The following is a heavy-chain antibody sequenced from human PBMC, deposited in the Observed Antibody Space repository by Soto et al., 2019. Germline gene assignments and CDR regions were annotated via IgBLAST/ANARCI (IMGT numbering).Heavy chain of an antibody. J-gene: IGHJ4*02. Sequence: ASVEVSCKASGYTFTGYYMHWVRQAPGQGLEWMGWINPNSGGTNYAQKFQGRVTMTRDTSISTAYMELSRLRSDDTAVYYCARVGAAALGYFDYWGQGTLVTVSS. CDR2: INPNSGGT. CDR3: ARVGAAALGYFDY. V-gene: IGHV1-2*02. D-gene: IGHD6-13*01. CDR1: GYTFTGYY.